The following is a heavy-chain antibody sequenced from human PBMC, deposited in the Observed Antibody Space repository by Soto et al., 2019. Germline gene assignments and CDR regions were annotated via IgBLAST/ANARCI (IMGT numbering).Heavy chain of an antibody. CDR2: ISASGGST. CDR1: GFTFSKYA. CDR3: AKRPLRDTTFYY. J-gene: IGHJ4*02. Sequence: PGGSLSLSCAASGFTFSKYAMNWVRQAPGKGLEWVSRISASGGSTNYADPVKGRFTISRDNSNNTLYLQMNSLRAEDTAVYYCAKRPLRDTTFYYWGQGTLVTVSS. D-gene: IGHD1-26*01. V-gene: IGHV3-23*01.